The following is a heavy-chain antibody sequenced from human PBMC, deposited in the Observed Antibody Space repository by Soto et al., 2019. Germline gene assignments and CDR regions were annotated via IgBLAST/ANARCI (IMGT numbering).Heavy chain of an antibody. CDR1: GGSISSYY. CDR3: ARVVAGYDSKRYYYYYMDV. CDR2: IYYSGST. Sequence: SEPLSLTCTVSGGSISSYYWSWIRQPPGKGLEWIGYIYYSGSTNYNPSLKSRVTISVDTSKNQFSLKLSSVTAADTAVYYCARVVAGYDSKRYYYYYMDVWGKGTTVTVSS. D-gene: IGHD5-12*01. J-gene: IGHJ6*03. V-gene: IGHV4-59*01.